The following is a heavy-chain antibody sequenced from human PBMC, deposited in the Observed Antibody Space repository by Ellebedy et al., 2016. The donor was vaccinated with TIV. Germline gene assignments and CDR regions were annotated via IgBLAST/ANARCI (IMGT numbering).Heavy chain of an antibody. V-gene: IGHV3-30-3*01. Sequence: GESLKISCAASGFTFGSYAMHWVRQAPGKGLEWVAHISYEGSNKHYADSVKGRFNIARDTSKNTLYLQMNRLRVEDTAVYYCARDGRHLDDYFYNSMDVWGQGTTVTVSS. CDR2: ISYEGSNK. CDR1: GFTFGSYA. J-gene: IGHJ6*02. D-gene: IGHD1-14*01. CDR3: ARDGRHLDDYFYNSMDV.